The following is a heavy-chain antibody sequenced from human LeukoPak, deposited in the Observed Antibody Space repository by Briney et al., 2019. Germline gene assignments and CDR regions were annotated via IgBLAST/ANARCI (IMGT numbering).Heavy chain of an antibody. CDR3: ARTVQDGDYVNAFDI. Sequence: PETLSLTCAVYGGSFSGFYWSWIRQPPGKGLEWIGEINHSGSTNYNPSLKSRVTISVDTSKNQFSLKVSSVTAADTAVYYCARTVQDGDYVNAFDIWGQGTMVTVSS. CDR2: INHSGST. V-gene: IGHV4-34*01. J-gene: IGHJ3*02. D-gene: IGHD4-17*01. CDR1: GGSFSGFY.